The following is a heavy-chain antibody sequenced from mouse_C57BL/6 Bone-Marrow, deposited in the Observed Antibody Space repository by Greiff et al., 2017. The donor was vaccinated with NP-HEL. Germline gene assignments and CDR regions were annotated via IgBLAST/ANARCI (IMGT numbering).Heavy chain of an antibody. CDR1: GYTFTSYG. V-gene: IGHV1-81*01. D-gene: IGHD1-1*01. J-gene: IGHJ3*01. CDR2: IYPRSGNT. Sequence: VKLQESGAELARPGASVKLSCKASGYTFTSYGISWVKQRTGQGLEWIGEIYPRSGNTYYNEKFKGKATLTADKSSSTAYMELRSLTSEDSAVYFCVYYYGSSPFAYWGQGTLVTVSA. CDR3: VYYYGSSPFAY.